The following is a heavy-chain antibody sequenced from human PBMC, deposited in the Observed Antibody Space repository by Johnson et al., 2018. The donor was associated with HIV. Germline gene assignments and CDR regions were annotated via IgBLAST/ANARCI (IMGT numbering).Heavy chain of an antibody. CDR2: IWYDGSNK. D-gene: IGHD6-6*01. CDR3: AKVHSSSSNGFDI. V-gene: IGHV3-33*06. CDR1: GFTFSSNY. J-gene: IGHJ3*02. Sequence: QVQLVESGGGLVQPGGSLRLSCAASGFTFSSNYMSWVRQAPGKGLEWVAVIWYDGSNKYYADSVKGRFTVSRDNYKNTLYLQMNSLRGEDTAVYYCAKVHSSSSNGFDIWGQGTMVTVSS.